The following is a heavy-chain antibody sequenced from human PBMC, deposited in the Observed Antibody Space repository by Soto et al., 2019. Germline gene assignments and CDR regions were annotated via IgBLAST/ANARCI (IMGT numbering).Heavy chain of an antibody. D-gene: IGHD3-22*01. Sequence: ASVKVSCKASGYTFTSYGISWVRQAPGQGLEWMGWISAYNGNTNYAQKLQGRVTMTTDTSTSTAYMELRSLRSDDTAVCYCARGAGYYDSSGLDAFDIWGQGTMVTVSS. V-gene: IGHV1-18*01. CDR1: GYTFTSYG. J-gene: IGHJ3*02. CDR2: ISAYNGNT. CDR3: ARGAGYYDSSGLDAFDI.